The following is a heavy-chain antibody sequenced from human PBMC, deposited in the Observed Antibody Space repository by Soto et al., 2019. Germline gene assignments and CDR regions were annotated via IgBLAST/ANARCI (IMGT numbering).Heavy chain of an antibody. CDR3: ARPIIGLVYAIDAFDI. Sequence: GESLKISCKGSGYSFTSYWIGWVRQMPGKGLEWMGIIYPGDSDTRYSPSFQGQVTISADKSISTAYLQWSSLKASDTAMYYCARPIIGLVYAIDAFDIWGQGTMVTVSS. CDR1: GYSFTSYW. J-gene: IGHJ3*02. D-gene: IGHD2-8*01. V-gene: IGHV5-51*01. CDR2: IYPGDSDT.